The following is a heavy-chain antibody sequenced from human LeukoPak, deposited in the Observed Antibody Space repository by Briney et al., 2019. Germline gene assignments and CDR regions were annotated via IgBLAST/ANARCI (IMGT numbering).Heavy chain of an antibody. V-gene: IGHV3-11*01. D-gene: IGHD2-15*01. Sequence: PGGSLRLSCAASGFTFSDYNMRWIRQDPGKGLEWVSSISRSGSTKYYADSVKGRFTISRDNAKNSLFLQMNSLRAEDTAVYYCARVLRYCSGGNCYSGGLGYMDVWGKGTTVTISS. CDR3: ARVLRYCSGGNCYSGGLGYMDV. CDR1: GFTFSDYN. CDR2: ISRSGSTK. J-gene: IGHJ6*03.